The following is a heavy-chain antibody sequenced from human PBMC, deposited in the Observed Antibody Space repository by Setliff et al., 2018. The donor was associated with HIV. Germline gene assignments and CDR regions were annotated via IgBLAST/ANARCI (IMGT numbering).Heavy chain of an antibody. CDR1: GYTFTTYG. CDR3: ASGSGYCNKGDCYIGVHRTPDKYYFDS. Sequence: VASVKVSCKPSGYTFTTYGLSWVRQAPGQGLEWMGWISTYSDETSYSQNLQGRLTITTDQIMSTAYMELTSLRSEDTAVYYCASGSGYCNKGDCYIGVHRTPDKYYFDSWGQGTLVTVSS. D-gene: IGHD2-8*01. J-gene: IGHJ4*02. V-gene: IGHV1-18*01. CDR2: ISTYSDET.